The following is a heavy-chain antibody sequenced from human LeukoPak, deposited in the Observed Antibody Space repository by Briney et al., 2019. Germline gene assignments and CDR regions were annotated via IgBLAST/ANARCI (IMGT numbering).Heavy chain of an antibody. CDR1: GFTFSSYG. D-gene: IGHD1-1*01. CDR2: ISYDGSNK. V-gene: IGHV3-30*18. CDR3: AKDLYNWNDFFDY. J-gene: IGHJ4*02. Sequence: GGSLRLSCAAPGFTFSSYGMHWVRQAPGKGLEWVAVISYDGSNKYYADSVKGRFTISRDNSKNTLYLQMNSLRAEDTAVYYCAKDLYNWNDFFDYWGQGTLVTVSS.